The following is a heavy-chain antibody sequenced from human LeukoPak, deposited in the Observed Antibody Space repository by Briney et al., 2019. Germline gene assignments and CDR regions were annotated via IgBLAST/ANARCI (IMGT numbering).Heavy chain of an antibody. CDR1: GFTFSSYG. CDR3: ARDSGGDYDADSFDY. V-gene: IGHV3-33*01. D-gene: IGHD2-21*02. Sequence: GRSLRLSCAASGFTFSSYGMHWVRQAPGKGLEWVAVSWYDGSNKYYAESVKGRFTISRDISKNTLYLQMNSLRADDTAVYYCARDSGGDYDADSFDYWGQGTLVTVSS. CDR2: SWYDGSNK. J-gene: IGHJ4*02.